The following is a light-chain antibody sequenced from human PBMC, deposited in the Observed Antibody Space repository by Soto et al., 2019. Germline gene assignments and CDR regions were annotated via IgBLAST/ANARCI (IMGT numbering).Light chain of an antibody. CDR3: QQRSDWPS. V-gene: IGKV3-11*01. J-gene: IGKJ2*01. CDR1: QSVGTY. CDR2: DAS. Sequence: EVVLTQSPATLSLSPGERATLSCWASQSVGTYLAWYQHKLGQAPRLLIYDASNRATGIPARFSGSGSGTDFPLTINSLGPEDFAVYYCQQRSDWPSFGQGTKLEIK.